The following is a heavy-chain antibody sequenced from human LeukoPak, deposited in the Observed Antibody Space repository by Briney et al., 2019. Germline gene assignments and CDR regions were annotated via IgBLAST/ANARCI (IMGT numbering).Heavy chain of an antibody. CDR2: IYYSGST. CDR1: GGSISSSSYY. Sequence: SDTLSLTCTVSGGSISSSSYYWGWIRQPPGKGLEWIGSIYYSGSTYYNPSLKSRVTISVDTSKNQFSLKLSSVTAADTAVYYCARRAAMAHEYWGQGTLVTVSS. V-gene: IGHV4-39*01. CDR3: ARRAAMAHEY. J-gene: IGHJ4*02. D-gene: IGHD5-18*01.